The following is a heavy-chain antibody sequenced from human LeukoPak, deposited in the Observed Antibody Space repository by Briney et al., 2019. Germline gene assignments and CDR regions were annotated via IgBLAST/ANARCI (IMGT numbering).Heavy chain of an antibody. Sequence: GGSLRLSCAASGFTVSGNYMSWVREAPGKGLEWVSVIYSGGTTHYTDSVKGRFTISRDDAKNTLYLQMTSLRAEDTAVYYCARLTVLSFGFDCWGQGTLVTVAS. CDR3: ARLTVLSFGFDC. J-gene: IGHJ4*02. CDR1: GFTVSGNY. CDR2: IYSGGTT. D-gene: IGHD3-10*01. V-gene: IGHV3-66*04.